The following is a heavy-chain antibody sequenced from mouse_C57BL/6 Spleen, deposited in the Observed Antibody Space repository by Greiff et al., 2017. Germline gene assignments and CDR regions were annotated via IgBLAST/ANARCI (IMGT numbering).Heavy chain of an antibody. CDR2: ILPGSGST. CDR3: ARSGDWGRNYFDY. Sequence: VKLMESGAELMKPGASVKLSCKATGYTFTGYWLEWVKQRPGHGLEWIGEILPGSGSTNYNEKFKGKATFTADTSSNTAYMQLSSLTTEDSAIYCCARSGDWGRNYFDYWGQGTTLTVAS. CDR1: GYTFTGYW. V-gene: IGHV1-9*01. J-gene: IGHJ2*01. D-gene: IGHD4-1*01.